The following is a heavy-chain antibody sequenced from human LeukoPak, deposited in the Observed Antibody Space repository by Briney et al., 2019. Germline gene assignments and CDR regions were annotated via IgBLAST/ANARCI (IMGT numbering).Heavy chain of an antibody. D-gene: IGHD3-22*01. V-gene: IGHV3-7*01. CDR1: GFTFSSYW. CDR3: ARDMIVAVRGYYYMDV. CDR2: IKQDGSEK. J-gene: IGHJ6*03. Sequence: GGSLRLSCAASGFTFSSYWMSWVRQAPGKGLEWVANIKQDGSEKYYVDSVKGRFTISRDNAKNSLYLQMNSLRAEDTAVYYCARDMIVAVRGYYYMDVWGKGTTVTVSS.